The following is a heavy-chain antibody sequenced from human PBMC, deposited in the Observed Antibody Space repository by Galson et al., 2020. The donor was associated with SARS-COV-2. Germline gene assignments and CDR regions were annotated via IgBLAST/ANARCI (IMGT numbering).Heavy chain of an antibody. D-gene: IGHD4-17*01. CDR3: AGTRKDYGDYVRYYYYYGMDG. CDR1: GGSISSSNW. Sequence: SETLSLTCAVSGGSISSSNWWCWVRQPPGKGLEWIGEIYHSGSTNYNPSLKSRVTISVDKSKNQLSLKLSSVTAADTAVYYCAGTRKDYGDYVRYYYYYGMDGWGQGSTVTVSS. V-gene: IGHV4-4*02. J-gene: IGHJ6*02. CDR2: IYHSGST.